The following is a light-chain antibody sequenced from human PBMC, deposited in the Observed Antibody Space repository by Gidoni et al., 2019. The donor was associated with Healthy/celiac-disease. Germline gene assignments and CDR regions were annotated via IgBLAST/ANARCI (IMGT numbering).Light chain of an antibody. CDR2: EVS. Sequence: QSALTQPASVSGSPGQSITISCTGTSSDVGSYNLVSWYHQHPGKAPKLMIYEVSKRPSGVSNRFSGSKSGNTASLTISGLQAEDEADYYCCSYAGSSRVFGGGTKLTVL. CDR1: SSDVGSYNL. V-gene: IGLV2-23*02. J-gene: IGLJ3*02. CDR3: CSYAGSSRV.